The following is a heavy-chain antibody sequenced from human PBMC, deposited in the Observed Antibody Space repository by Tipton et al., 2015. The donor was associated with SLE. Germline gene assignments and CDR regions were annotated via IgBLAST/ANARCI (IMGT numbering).Heavy chain of an antibody. CDR1: GGSISSYY. CDR3: ARWGSFYYYMDV. D-gene: IGHD3-16*02. J-gene: IGHJ6*03. CDR2: IYYSGNT. Sequence: LRLSCTVSGGSISSYYWTWIRQHPGKGLEWIGYIYYSGNTYYNPSLKSRITISVDTSTNQFSLKLNSVTAADTAVYYCARWGSFYYYMDVWGKGTTVTVSS. V-gene: IGHV4-31*02.